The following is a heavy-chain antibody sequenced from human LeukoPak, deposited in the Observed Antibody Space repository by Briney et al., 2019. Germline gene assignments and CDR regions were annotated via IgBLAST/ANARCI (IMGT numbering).Heavy chain of an antibody. CDR2: INHSGST. CDR1: GFTFSGYS. D-gene: IGHD3-16*01. CDR3: ARARVEQGGGFDY. Sequence: GSLRLSCAASGFTFSGYSMNWVRQAPGKGLEWIGEINHSGSTNYNPSLKSRVTISVDTSKDQFSLKLSSVTAADTAVYYCARARVEQGGGFDYWGQGTLVTVSS. V-gene: IGHV4-34*01. J-gene: IGHJ4*02.